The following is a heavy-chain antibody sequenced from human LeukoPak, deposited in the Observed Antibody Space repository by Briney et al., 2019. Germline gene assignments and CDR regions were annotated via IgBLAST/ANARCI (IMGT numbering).Heavy chain of an antibody. V-gene: IGHV1-2*02. J-gene: IGHJ6*03. CDR3: ARATLPYIASNGYSPPADYYYYMDV. CDR2: INPNSGGT. Sequence: ASVKVSCKASGYTFSIYYIHWVRQAPGQGLEWMGWINPNSGGTNYAQKCQGRVSMTRDTSSSTAYMDLSRLRSDDTAVYYCARATLPYIASNGYSPPADYYYYMDVWGKGTTVTVSS. D-gene: IGHD2-8*01. CDR1: GYTFSIYY.